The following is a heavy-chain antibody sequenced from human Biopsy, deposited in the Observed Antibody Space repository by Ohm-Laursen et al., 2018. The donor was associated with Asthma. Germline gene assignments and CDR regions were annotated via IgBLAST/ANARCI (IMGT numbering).Heavy chain of an antibody. CDR2: IYYSGST. J-gene: IGHJ5*02. V-gene: IGHV4-31*03. CDR3: ARTTYGHDGFDP. CDR1: GGSINIGDYY. D-gene: IGHD4-17*01. Sequence: TLSLTCTVSGGSINIGDYYWSWIRQHPVKGLEWIGHIYYSGSTYYNPSLKSRVSISLDTSKNQFSLRLSSVTAADTAVYYCARTTYGHDGFDPWGQGTLVTVSS.